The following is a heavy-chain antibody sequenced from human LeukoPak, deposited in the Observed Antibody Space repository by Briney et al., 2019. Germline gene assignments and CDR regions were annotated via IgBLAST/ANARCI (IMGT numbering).Heavy chain of an antibody. Sequence: PGGSLRLSCAASGFTLSSYWMHWVRQAPGKGLVWVSRINSDGSSTSYADSVKGRFTISRDNAKNTLYLQMNSLRAEDTAVYYCARAITQADFDYWGQGTLVTVSS. CDR3: ARAITQADFDY. CDR2: INSDGSST. J-gene: IGHJ4*02. V-gene: IGHV3-74*01. CDR1: GFTLSSYW. D-gene: IGHD3-10*01.